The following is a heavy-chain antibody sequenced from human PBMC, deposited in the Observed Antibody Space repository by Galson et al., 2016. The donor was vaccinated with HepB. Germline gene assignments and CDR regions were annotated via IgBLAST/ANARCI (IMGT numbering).Heavy chain of an antibody. Sequence: SLRLSCAASGFTFSSYSMNWVRQAPGKGLEWVSSISSSNNYIYYADSVKGRFTISRDNAKNSLYLQMNSLRAEDTAVYYCARDGGITGTTDWFDPWGQGTLVTVSS. J-gene: IGHJ5*02. D-gene: IGHD1-7*01. CDR1: GFTFSSYS. CDR2: ISSSNNYI. V-gene: IGHV3-21*01. CDR3: ARDGGITGTTDWFDP.